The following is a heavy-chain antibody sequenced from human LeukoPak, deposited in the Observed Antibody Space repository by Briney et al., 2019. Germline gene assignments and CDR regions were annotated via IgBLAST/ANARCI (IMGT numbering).Heavy chain of an antibody. D-gene: IGHD1-7*01. CDR3: ATARNFRFEY. CDR2: MNGEGTTI. J-gene: IGHJ4*02. Sequence: GGSLRLSCATSGLTFRTTWMHWVRQAPGKGLMWASRMNGEGTTIDYADSVKGRFTVSRDYAKNTLFLQMNNLRTEDTALYFCATARNFRFEYWGQGSLVIVSA. CDR1: GLTFRTTW. V-gene: IGHV3-74*01.